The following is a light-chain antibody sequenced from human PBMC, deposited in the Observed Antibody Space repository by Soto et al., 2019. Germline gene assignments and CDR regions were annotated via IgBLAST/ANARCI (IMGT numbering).Light chain of an antibody. V-gene: IGLV2-14*01. J-gene: IGLJ2*01. CDR2: DVS. Sequence: QSALTQPASVSGSPGQWITISCTGTSSDVGGYNYVSWYQQHPGKAPKLMNYDVSNRPSGVSNRFSGSKSGNTASLTISGLQAEDEADYYCSSYTSSSLFGGGTKLTVL. CDR1: SSDVGGYNY. CDR3: SSYTSSSL.